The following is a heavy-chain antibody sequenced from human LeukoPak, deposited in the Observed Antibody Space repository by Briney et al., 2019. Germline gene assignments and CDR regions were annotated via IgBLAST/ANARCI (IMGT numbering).Heavy chain of an antibody. Sequence: PGGSLRLSCAASGFTFSSYAMHWVRQAPGKGLEWVAVISYDGSNKYYADSVKGRFTISRDNSKNTLYLQMNSLRAEDTAVYYCARELDDYGDSYSYWGQGTLVTVSS. V-gene: IGHV3-30*04. J-gene: IGHJ4*02. CDR3: ARELDDYGDSYSY. CDR1: GFTFSSYA. CDR2: ISYDGSNK. D-gene: IGHD4-17*01.